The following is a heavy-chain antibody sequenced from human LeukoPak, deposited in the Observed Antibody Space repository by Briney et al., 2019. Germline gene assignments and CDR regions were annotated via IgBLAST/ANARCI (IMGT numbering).Heavy chain of an antibody. CDR3: ARDSSGWGYFDY. CDR1: GFTFSSYG. CDR2: IWYDGSNK. J-gene: IGHJ4*02. Sequence: PGRTLSLSCAASGFTFSSYGMHWVRQAPGKGLEWVAVIWYDGSNKYYADSVKGRFTISRDNSKNTLYLQMNSLRAEDTAVYYCARDSSGWGYFDYWGQGTLVTVSS. D-gene: IGHD6-19*01. V-gene: IGHV3-33*01.